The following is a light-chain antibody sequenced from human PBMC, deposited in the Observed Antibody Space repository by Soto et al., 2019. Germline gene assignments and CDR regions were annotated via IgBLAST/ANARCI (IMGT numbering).Light chain of an antibody. CDR2: DAS. CDR1: QSVSSY. J-gene: IGKJ5*01. CDR3: QQRSNCPPIT. Sequence: EIVLTQSPATLSLSPGERATLSCRASQSVSSYLAWYQQKPGQAPRHLIYDASNRATGIPARFSGSWSATDFTLTISSLEPEDFAVYYCQQRSNCPPITCGQGKRLEI. V-gene: IGKV3-11*01.